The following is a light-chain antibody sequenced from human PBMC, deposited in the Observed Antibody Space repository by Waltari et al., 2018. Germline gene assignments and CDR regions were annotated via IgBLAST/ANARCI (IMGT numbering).Light chain of an antibody. CDR2: HAS. J-gene: IGKJ1*01. CDR3: QQANSFPRT. CDR1: QGVKYW. V-gene: IGKV1-12*01. Sequence: DIQMTQSPYSVSASVGDRVTITCRASQGVKYWLAWYQQRPGKAPKLLIFHASSLESGVPSRFSGSGAVTEFNLTISSLQPEDFATYFCQQANSFPRTFGQGTKVEI.